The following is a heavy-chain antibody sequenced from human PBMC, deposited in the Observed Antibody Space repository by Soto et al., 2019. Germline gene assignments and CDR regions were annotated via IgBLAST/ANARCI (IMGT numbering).Heavy chain of an antibody. Sequence: GGSLRLSCAASGFTFSSYSMNWVRQAPGKGLEWVSYISSSSSTIYYADSVKGQFTISRDNAKNSLYLQMNSLRDEDTAVYYCAREIMITFGGVIAPAYGMDVWGQGTTVTVSS. CDR1: GFTFSSYS. J-gene: IGHJ6*02. CDR2: ISSSSSTI. V-gene: IGHV3-48*02. D-gene: IGHD3-16*02. CDR3: AREIMITFGGVIAPAYGMDV.